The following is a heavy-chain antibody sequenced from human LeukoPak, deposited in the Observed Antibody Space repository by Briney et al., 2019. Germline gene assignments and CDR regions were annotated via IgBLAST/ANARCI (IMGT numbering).Heavy chain of an antibody. CDR1: GGSFSGYY. V-gene: IGHV4-34*01. D-gene: IGHD3-10*01. CDR2: INHSGST. CDR3: ARDQRFGELLPFDY. Sequence: SETLSLTCAVYGGSFSGYYWSWIRQPPGKGLEWIGEINHSGSTNYNPSLKSRVTISVDTSKNQFSLKLSSVTAADTAVYYCARDQRFGELLPFDYWGQGTLVTVSS. J-gene: IGHJ4*02.